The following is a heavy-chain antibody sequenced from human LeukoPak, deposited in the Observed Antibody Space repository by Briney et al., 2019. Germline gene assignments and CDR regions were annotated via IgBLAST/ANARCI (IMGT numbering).Heavy chain of an antibody. CDR3: ARAYYYDSSGYLDY. Sequence: SETLSLTCTVSGGSISSSSYYWGWIRQPPGKGLEWIGSIYYSGSTYYNPSLKSRVTISVDTSKNQFSLKLSSVTAADTAVYYCARAYYYDSSGYLDYWGQGILVTVSS. D-gene: IGHD3-22*01. CDR1: GGSISSSSYY. V-gene: IGHV4-39*07. J-gene: IGHJ4*02. CDR2: IYYSGST.